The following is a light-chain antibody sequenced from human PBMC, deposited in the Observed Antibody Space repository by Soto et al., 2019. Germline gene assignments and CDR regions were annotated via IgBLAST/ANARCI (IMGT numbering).Light chain of an antibody. V-gene: IGKV1-8*01. CDR2: DAS. Sequence: AIQMTQSPSSLSASVGDRVTITCRASQGINNYLAWYQQKPGEAPKLLIYDASTFQSGVPSRFSGSGSGADFTLTVSSLQSEDFATYYCQQYYSSPPTFGGGTKVDI. J-gene: IGKJ4*01. CDR1: QGINNY. CDR3: QQYYSSPPT.